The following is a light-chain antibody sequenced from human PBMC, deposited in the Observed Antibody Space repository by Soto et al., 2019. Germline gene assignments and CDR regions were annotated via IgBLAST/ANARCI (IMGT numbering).Light chain of an antibody. CDR3: ASWDDSLNGPV. V-gene: IGLV1-44*01. CDR2: TNT. Sequence: QSALTQPPSASGTPGQRVTISCSGSSSNVGGNPVNWYQHVPTTAPKLLIYTNTQRPSGVPDRFXXXXXXXXXXXPXRGXQSADQDDYYRASWDDSLNGPVFGTGTKVTVL. CDR1: SSNVGGNP. J-gene: IGLJ1*01.